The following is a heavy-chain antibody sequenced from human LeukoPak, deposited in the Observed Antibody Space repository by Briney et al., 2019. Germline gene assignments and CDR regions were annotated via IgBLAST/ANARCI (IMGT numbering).Heavy chain of an antibody. CDR1: GFTFSSYD. D-gene: IGHD3-22*01. V-gene: IGHV3-13*01. J-gene: IGHJ3*02. CDR2: IGTAGDT. CDR3: ARGGYYYDSSGLDAFDI. Sequence: GGSLRLSCAASGFTFSSYDMHWVRQATGKGLEWVSAIGTAGDTYYPGSVKGRFTISRENAKNSLYLQMNSLRAGDTAVYYCARGGYYYDSSGLDAFDIWGQGTMVTVSS.